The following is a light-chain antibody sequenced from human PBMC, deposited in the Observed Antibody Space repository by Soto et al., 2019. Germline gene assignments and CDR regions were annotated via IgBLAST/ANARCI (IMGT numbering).Light chain of an antibody. CDR3: QQYNNWPQT. CDR2: GAS. CDR1: QSFGTN. Sequence: EIVMTQSPATVSVSPGERATLSCRASQSFGTNLAWYQQTPGQAPRPLIYGASVRATGVPDRFSGSGSGTEFTLTISSLRSEDFAVYYCQQYNNWPQTFGQGTKVDIK. J-gene: IGKJ1*01. V-gene: IGKV3-15*01.